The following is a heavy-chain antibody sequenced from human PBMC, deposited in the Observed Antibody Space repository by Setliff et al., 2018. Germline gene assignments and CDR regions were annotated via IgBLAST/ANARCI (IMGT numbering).Heavy chain of an antibody. CDR1: GGSISSSSYY. V-gene: IGHV4-39*07. CDR3: ARDPYNWNYGDAFDI. D-gene: IGHD1-7*01. CDR2: IYYSGST. J-gene: IGHJ3*02. Sequence: SETLSLTCAVSGGSISSSSYYWGWIRQPPGKGLEWIGSIYYSGSTYYNPSLKSRVTISVDTSKNQFSLKLSSVTAADTAVYYCARDPYNWNYGDAFDIWGQGTMVTVSS.